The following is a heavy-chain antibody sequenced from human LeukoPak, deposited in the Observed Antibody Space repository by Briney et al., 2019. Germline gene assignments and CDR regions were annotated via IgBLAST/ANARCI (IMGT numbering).Heavy chain of an antibody. J-gene: IGHJ6*03. D-gene: IGHD3-22*01. CDR2: ISSSSSYI. Sequence: KPGGSLRLSCAASGFTFSSYSMNWVRQAPGKGLEWVSSISSSSSYIYYADSVKGRFTISRDNANNSLYLQMNSLKTEDTAVYYCAREPIRYYDSSGYYYAPYYYYMDVWGKGTTVTISS. CDR3: AREPIRYYDSSGYYYAPYYYYMDV. V-gene: IGHV3-21*04. CDR1: GFTFSSYS.